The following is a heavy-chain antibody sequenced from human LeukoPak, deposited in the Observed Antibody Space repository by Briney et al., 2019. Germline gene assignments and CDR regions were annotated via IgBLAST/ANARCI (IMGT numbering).Heavy chain of an antibody. CDR1: GGFISSYY. J-gene: IGHJ5*02. D-gene: IGHD3-10*01. CDR2: IYATGSN. V-gene: IGHV4-4*09. CDR3: ARHGSVRSPLGP. Sequence: SETLSLTCTVSGGFISSYYWSWIRQPPGKGLEWIGYIYATGSNNYNPSLKSRGTISVDTSKNQFSLNLRSVAAADTAVYYCARHGSVRSPLGPWGQGTLVTVSS.